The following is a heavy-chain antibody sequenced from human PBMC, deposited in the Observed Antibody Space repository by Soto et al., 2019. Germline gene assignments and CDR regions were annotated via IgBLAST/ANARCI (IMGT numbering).Heavy chain of an antibody. CDR3: ARSEYSSSSLYYYYYMDV. D-gene: IGHD6-6*01. J-gene: IGHJ6*03. Sequence: ASVKVSCKASGYTFTSYGISWVRQAPGQGLEWMGWISAYNGNTNYAQKLQGRVTMTTDTSTSTAYMELRSLRSDDTAVYYCARSEYSSSSLYYYYYMDVWGKGTTVTVSS. V-gene: IGHV1-18*01. CDR1: GYTFTSYG. CDR2: ISAYNGNT.